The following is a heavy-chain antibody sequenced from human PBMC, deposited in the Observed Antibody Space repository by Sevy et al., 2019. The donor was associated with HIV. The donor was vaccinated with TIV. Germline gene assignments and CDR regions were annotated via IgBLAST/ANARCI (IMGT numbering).Heavy chain of an antibody. V-gene: IGHV3-7*01. CDR3: VREGLGGFSYSLDC. CDR1: GFTFSSYW. CDR2: MKEDGSEK. J-gene: IGHJ4*02. D-gene: IGHD5-18*01. Sequence: GGSLRLSCAASGFTFSSYWMSWVRQAPGKGLEWVATMKEDGSEKSYVDSVKGRFTISRDNAKNSLYLQMNNLRVDDTALYYCVREGLGGFSYSLDCWGQGTLVTVSS.